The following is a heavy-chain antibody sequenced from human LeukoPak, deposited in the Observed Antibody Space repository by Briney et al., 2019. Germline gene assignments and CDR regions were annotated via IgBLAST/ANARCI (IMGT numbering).Heavy chain of an antibody. D-gene: IGHD1-26*01. CDR2: ISGDGSTT. CDR3: ARMGAPRSFDI. CDR1: GFTFSNYW. V-gene: IGHV3-74*01. J-gene: IGHJ3*02. Sequence: PGGSLRLSCAASGFTFSNYWMHWVRQAPGKGLVWVSRISGDGSTTTDADSVKDRFTISRDNAKNTLYLQMNSLRAEDTAVYYCARMGAPRSFDIWGQGTMVTVSS.